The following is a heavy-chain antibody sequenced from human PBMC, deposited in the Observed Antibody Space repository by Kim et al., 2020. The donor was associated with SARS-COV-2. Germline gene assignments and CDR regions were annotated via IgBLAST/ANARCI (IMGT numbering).Heavy chain of an antibody. J-gene: IGHJ4*02. CDR3: ARGYRFDY. Sequence: SGSTNYNTSLKSRVTISVDTSKNQFSLKLSSVTAADTAVYYCARGYRFDYWGQGTLVTVSS. V-gene: IGHV4-59*09. D-gene: IGHD3-16*02. CDR2: SGST.